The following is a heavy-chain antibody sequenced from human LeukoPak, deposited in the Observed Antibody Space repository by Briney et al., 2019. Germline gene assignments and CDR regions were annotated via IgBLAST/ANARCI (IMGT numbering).Heavy chain of an antibody. CDR3: ARAPSEIGGYYPEYFRH. J-gene: IGHJ1*01. V-gene: IGHV3-74*01. CDR2: IKSDGGT. CDR1: GFTFSTYW. Sequence: PGGSLRLSCAASGFTFSTYWMHWVRQAPGKGLLWVSRIKSDGGTNYAGSVKGRFTISRDNAKKTVSLQMNSLRPEDTGVYYCARAPSEIGGYYPEYFRHWGQGTLVTVSS. D-gene: IGHD3-22*01.